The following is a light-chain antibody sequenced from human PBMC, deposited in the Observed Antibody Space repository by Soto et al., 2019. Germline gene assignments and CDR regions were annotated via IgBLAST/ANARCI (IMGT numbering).Light chain of an antibody. CDR3: QQYENYPLS. CDR2: DTS. CDR1: QSINIW. Sequence: IQMTQSPSTMSATVGDRVTITCRASQSINIWLAWYQQKPGKAPKLLIYDTSTLKSGAPSRFSGSGSGTEFTLTISSLQPDDFATYYCQQYENYPLSFGGGIKV. V-gene: IGKV1-5*01. J-gene: IGKJ4*01.